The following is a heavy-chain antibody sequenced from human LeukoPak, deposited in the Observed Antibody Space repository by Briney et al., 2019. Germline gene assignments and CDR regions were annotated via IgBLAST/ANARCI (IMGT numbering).Heavy chain of an antibody. V-gene: IGHV7-4-1*02. CDR1: GYTFTSYA. Sequence: GASVKVSCKASGYTFTSYAMNWVRQAPGQGLEWMGWINTNTGNPTYAQGFTGRFVFFLDTSVSTAYLQISSLKAEDTAVYYYARGNPASYYDILAGYSVDWFDPWGQGTLVTVSS. D-gene: IGHD3-9*01. J-gene: IGHJ5*02. CDR2: INTNTGNP. CDR3: ARGNPASYYDILAGYSVDWFDP.